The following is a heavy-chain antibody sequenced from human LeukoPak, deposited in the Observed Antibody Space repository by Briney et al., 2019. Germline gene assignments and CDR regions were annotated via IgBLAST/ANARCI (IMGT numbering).Heavy chain of an antibody. J-gene: IGHJ6*03. CDR3: ARDFTYCGGDCHSGGYYYYYMDV. CDR1: GFTFSSYS. V-gene: IGHV3-21*01. CDR2: ISSSSSYI. D-gene: IGHD2-21*01. Sequence: PGGSLRLSCAASGFTFSSYSMNWVRQAPGKGLEWVSSISSSSSYIYYADSVKGRFTISRDNAKNSLYLQMNSLRAEDTAVYYCARDFTYCGGDCHSGGYYYYYMDVWGKGTTVTVSS.